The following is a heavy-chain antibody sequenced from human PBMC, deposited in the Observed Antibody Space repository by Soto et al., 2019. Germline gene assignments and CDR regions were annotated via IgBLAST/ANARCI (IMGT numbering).Heavy chain of an antibody. Sequence: SETLSLTCTVSGGSISSGDYYWSWIRQPPGKGLEWIGYIYYSGSTYYNPSLKSRVTISVDTSKNQFSLKLSSVTAADTAVYYCARDDSSGYYYFSRGDGWGQGTTVTVSS. J-gene: IGHJ6*02. V-gene: IGHV4-30-4*01. CDR3: ARDDSSGYYYFSRGDG. D-gene: IGHD3-22*01. CDR2: IYYSGST. CDR1: GGSISSGDYY.